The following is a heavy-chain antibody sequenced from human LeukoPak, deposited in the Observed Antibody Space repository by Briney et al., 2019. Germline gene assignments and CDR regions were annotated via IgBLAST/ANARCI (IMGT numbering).Heavy chain of an antibody. V-gene: IGHV4-39*01. CDR3: ARHDDYYGSITHFDC. CDR2: IYYSGST. CDR1: GGSISSSSYY. D-gene: IGHD3-10*01. J-gene: IGHJ4*02. Sequence: SETLSLTCTVSGGSISSSSYYWGWIRQPPGKGLEWIGSIYYSGSTYYNPSLKSRVTISVDTSKNQFSLKLSSVTAADTAVYYCARHDDYYGSITHFDCWGQGTLVTVSS.